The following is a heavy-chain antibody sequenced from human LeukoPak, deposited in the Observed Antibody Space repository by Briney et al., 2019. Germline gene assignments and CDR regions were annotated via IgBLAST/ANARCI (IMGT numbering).Heavy chain of an antibody. CDR2: IDHRGTA. D-gene: IGHD3-3*01. V-gene: IGHV4-34*01. CDR3: AVGITILGVAASFDS. J-gene: IGHJ4*02. CDR1: GASYNAYY. Sequence: SETMSLTCAVYGASYNAYYWSWIRQPPGKGLEWIGDIDHRGTATYNPSLKSRLSISADASKNQFSLKLNSVADADTAVYYCAVGITILGVAASFDSWGQGNLVIVSS.